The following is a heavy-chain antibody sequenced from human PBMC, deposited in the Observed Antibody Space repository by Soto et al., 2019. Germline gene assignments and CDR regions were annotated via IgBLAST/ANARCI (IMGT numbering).Heavy chain of an antibody. CDR2: INYRGST. CDR1: GGSFPGYY. D-gene: IGHD3-3*01. J-gene: IGHJ6*02. CDR3: VRGQPHRITIFEVVIRSYDYGMDV. Sequence: SETLSLTCAVYGGSFPGYYRTWIRQTPGKGLEWIGEINYRGSTYYNPSLESRVTMAVDTSKNQFSLKLTSVTAADTAVYFCVRGQPHRITIFEVVIRSYDYGMDVWGPGTTVTVSS. V-gene: IGHV4-34*01.